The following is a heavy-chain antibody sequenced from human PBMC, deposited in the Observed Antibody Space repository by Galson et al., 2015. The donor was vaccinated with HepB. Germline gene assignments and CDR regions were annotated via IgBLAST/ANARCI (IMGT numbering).Heavy chain of an antibody. CDR3: ARGGVAAAGPFWGFDP. D-gene: IGHD6-13*01. V-gene: IGHV1-18*01. CDR1: GYTFTSYG. Sequence: SVKVSCKASGYTFTSYGFSWVRQAPGQGLEWMGWISGYNGNTNYAQKLQGRVTMTTDTSTSTAYMELRSLRSDDTAVYYCARGGVAAAGPFWGFDPWGQGTLVTVSS. J-gene: IGHJ5*02. CDR2: ISGYNGNT.